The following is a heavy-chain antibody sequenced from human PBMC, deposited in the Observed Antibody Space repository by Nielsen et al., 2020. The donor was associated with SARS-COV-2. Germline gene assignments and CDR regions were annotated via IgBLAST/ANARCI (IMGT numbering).Heavy chain of an antibody. CDR1: GFTFSTYW. J-gene: IGHJ4*02. CDR2: IRPDGSTT. Sequence: GESLKISCAASGFTFSTYWMHWVRQVPGKGLVWVSRIRPDGSTTTYADSVKGRFTISRDNAKNSLYLQMNSLRAEDTALYYCAKGFGNDYGDYGGDWGQGTLVTVSS. D-gene: IGHD4-17*01. CDR3: AKGFGNDYGDYGGD. V-gene: IGHV3-74*01.